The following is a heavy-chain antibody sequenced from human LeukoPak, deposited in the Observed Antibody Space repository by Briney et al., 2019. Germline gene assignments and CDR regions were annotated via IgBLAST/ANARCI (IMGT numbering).Heavy chain of an antibody. CDR1: GYTFTGYY. V-gene: IGHV1-2*02. CDR3: ARDRGNIRWYEYNWFDP. Sequence: ASVKVSCKASGYTFTGYYMHWVRQAPGQGLEWMGWINPNSGGTNYAQKFRGRVTMTRDTSISTAYMELSRLRSDDTAVYYCARDRGNIRWYEYNWFDPWGQGTLVTVSS. CDR2: INPNSGGT. J-gene: IGHJ5*02. D-gene: IGHD6-13*01.